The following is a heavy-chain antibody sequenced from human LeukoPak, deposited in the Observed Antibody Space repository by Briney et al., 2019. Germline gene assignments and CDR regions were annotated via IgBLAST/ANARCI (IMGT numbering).Heavy chain of an antibody. CDR2: IWYDGSNK. D-gene: IGHD6-19*01. J-gene: IGHJ4*02. Sequence: GGSLRLSCAASGFTFSSYGMHWVRQAPGKGLEWVAVIWYDGSNKYYADSVKGRFTISRDNSKNTLYLQMNSLRAEDTAVYYCARGLSSGWYLDYWGQGTLVTVSS. V-gene: IGHV3-33*01. CDR1: GFTFSSYG. CDR3: ARGLSSGWYLDY.